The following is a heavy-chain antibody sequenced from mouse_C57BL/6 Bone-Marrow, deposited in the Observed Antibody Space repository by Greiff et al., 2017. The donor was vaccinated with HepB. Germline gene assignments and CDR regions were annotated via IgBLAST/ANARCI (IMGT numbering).Heavy chain of an antibody. CDR2: ISDGGSYT. V-gene: IGHV5-4*01. Sequence: EVKLVESGGGLVKPGGSLKLSCAASGFTFSSYAMSWVRQTPEKRLEWVATISDGGSYTYYPDNGKGRFTISRDNAKNNLYLQMSHLKSEDTAMYYCARDPSYSNYYFDYWGQGTTLTVSS. D-gene: IGHD2-5*01. CDR3: ARDPSYSNYYFDY. CDR1: GFTFSSYA. J-gene: IGHJ2*01.